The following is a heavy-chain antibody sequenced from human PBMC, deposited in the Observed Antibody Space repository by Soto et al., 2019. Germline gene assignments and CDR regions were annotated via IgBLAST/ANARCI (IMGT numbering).Heavy chain of an antibody. D-gene: IGHD3-10*01. CDR3: ARGGEDYPNWFDP. CDR1: GGTFSSYA. CDR2: IIPIFGTA. V-gene: IGHV1-69*13. Sequence: SVKVSCKASGGTFSSYAISWVRQAPGQGLEWMGGIIPIFGTANYAQKFQGRVTITADESTSTAYMELSSLRSEDTAVYYCARGGEDYPNWFDPWGQGTLVTVSS. J-gene: IGHJ5*02.